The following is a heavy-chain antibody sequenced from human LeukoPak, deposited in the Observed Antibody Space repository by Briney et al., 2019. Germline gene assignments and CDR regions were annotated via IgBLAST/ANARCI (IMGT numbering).Heavy chain of an antibody. CDR1: GFTFSSYS. V-gene: IGHV3-48*02. CDR3: ARQMATAYYYYGMDV. CDR2: ISSSSSTI. D-gene: IGHD5-24*01. J-gene: IGHJ6*02. Sequence: GGSLRLSCAASGFTFSSYSMNWVRQAPGKGLEWVSYISSSSSTIYYADSVKGRFTTSRDNAKNSLYLQMNSMRDEDTAVYYCARQMATAYYYYGMDVWGQGTTVTVSS.